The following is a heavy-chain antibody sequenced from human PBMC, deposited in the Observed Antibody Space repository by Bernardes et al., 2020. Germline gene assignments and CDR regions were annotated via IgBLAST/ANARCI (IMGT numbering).Heavy chain of an antibody. Sequence: SLRLPCAASGFTVSSHYMSWVRQAPGKGLEWVSVIYSGGSTYYADSVKGRFTISRDNSKNTLYLQMNSLRAEDTAVYYCARVGSRQWLVQYYFDYWGQGTLVTGSS. CDR2: IYSGGST. D-gene: IGHD6-19*01. CDR1: GFTVSSHY. CDR3: ARVGSRQWLVQYYFDY. J-gene: IGHJ4*02. V-gene: IGHV3-53*01.